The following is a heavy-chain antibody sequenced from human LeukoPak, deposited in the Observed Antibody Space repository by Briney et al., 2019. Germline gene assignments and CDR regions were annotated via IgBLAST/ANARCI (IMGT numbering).Heavy chain of an antibody. CDR2: ISSSGSTI. J-gene: IGHJ6*03. CDR3: ARGHYDFWSGYYLNYSMDV. Sequence: PGGSLRLSCAASGFIFSSYSMNWARQAPGKGLEWVSYISSSGSTIYYADSVKGRFTISRDNAKNSLYLQMNSLRAEDTAVYYCARGHYDFWSGYYLNYSMDVWGKGSTVTVSS. D-gene: IGHD3-3*01. V-gene: IGHV3-48*01. CDR1: GFIFSSYS.